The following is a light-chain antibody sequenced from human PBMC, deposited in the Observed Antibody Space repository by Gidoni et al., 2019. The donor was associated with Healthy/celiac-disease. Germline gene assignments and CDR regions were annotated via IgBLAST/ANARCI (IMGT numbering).Light chain of an antibody. V-gene: IGKV4-1*01. CDR2: WAS. CDR1: QSVLYSSNNKNY. CDR3: QQYYSTPVA. J-gene: IGKJ1*01. Sequence: DIVMTQSQESLAVSLGERATINCKSSQSVLYSSNNKNYYAWYQQKPGQPPKLLIYWASTRESGVPDRFSGSGSGTDFTLTISSLQAEDVAVYYCQQYYSTPVAFGQGTKVEIK.